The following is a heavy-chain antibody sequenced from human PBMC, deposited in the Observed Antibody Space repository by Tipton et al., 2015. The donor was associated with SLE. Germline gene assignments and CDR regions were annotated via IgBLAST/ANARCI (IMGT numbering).Heavy chain of an antibody. J-gene: IGHJ3*02. V-gene: IGHV4-61*01. CDR1: GGSISSGSYY. CDR2: IYHTGST. D-gene: IGHD3-10*01. CDR3: ARDYYGSGFDAFDI. Sequence: TLSLTCTVSGGSISSGSYYWSWIRQPPKQGLEWIGWIYHTGSTDYNPSLKSRVTISVDTSKNQFSLRLSSVTAADTAVYYCARDYYGSGFDAFDIWGQGTMVTVSS.